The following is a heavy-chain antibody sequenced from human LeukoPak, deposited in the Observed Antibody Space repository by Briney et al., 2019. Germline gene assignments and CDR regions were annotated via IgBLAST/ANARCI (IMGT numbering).Heavy chain of an antibody. CDR3: ARLTDRSTAAGSFDV. J-gene: IGHJ3*01. V-gene: IGHV4-39*01. CDR1: GGSISSSSYY. Sequence: PSETLSLTCTVSGGSISSSSYYWGWIRQSPGNSLEWIGSIYHSGSTFYNPSLKSRVTISVDTSKNQFSLKLSSVTAADTAVYYCARLTDRSTAAGSFDVWGQGTMITVSS. D-gene: IGHD6-13*01. CDR2: IYHSGST.